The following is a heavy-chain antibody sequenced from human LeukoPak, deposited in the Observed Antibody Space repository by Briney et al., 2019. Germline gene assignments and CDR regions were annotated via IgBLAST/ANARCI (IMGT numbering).Heavy chain of an antibody. CDR3: AKVFRSGDLFVSDY. D-gene: IGHD2-21*02. J-gene: IGHJ4*02. CDR1: GFTFSSFV. Sequence: GGSLRLSCAASGFTFSSFVMSWVRQAPGKGLEWVPGSSGGSTYYADSVKGRFTISRDNSKNTLYLQMSSLRAEDTAVYYCAKVFRSGDLFVSDYWGQGTLVTVSS. CDR2: SSGGST. V-gene: IGHV3-23*01.